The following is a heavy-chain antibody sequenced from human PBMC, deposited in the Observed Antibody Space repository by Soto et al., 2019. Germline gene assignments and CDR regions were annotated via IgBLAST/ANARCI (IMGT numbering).Heavy chain of an antibody. D-gene: IGHD3-22*01. CDR3: ARERIQYYYDSSGYYDDAFDI. CDR2: INPNSGGT. V-gene: IGHV1-2*04. J-gene: IGHJ3*02. CDR1: GSTFTGYY. Sequence: ASVKGSCTASGSTFTGYYMHWVRQPPGQGLEWMGWINPNSGGTNYAQKFQGLVTMTRDTSISTAYMELSRLRSDDTAVYYCARERIQYYYDSSGYYDDAFDIWGQGTTVTVSS.